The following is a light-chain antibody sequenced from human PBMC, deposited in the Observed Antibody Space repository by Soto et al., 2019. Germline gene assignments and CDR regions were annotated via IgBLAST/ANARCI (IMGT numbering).Light chain of an antibody. V-gene: IGLV1-40*01. J-gene: IGLJ1*01. CDR2: ANS. CDR3: QSYDSSLIVSKV. Sequence: QSALTQPPSVSGAPGQRVTISCSGSSSKIGAGYDVQWYRQFPGTAPKLIIYANSDRPSGVPDRFSGSKSGTSASLAITGLQAEDEADYYCQSYDSSLIVSKVFGTGTKVTVL. CDR1: SSKIGAGYD.